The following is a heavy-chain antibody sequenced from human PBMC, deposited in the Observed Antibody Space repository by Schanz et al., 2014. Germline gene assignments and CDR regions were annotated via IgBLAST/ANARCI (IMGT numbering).Heavy chain of an antibody. CDR2: IIPIHGIV. CDR3: ARGGGPEDVFDI. D-gene: IGHD5-12*01. CDR1: GGTFSTYP. J-gene: IGHJ3*02. Sequence: QVQLVQSGAEVKKPGASVKVSCKASGGTFSTYPINWLRQAPRQGLEWMGRIIPIHGIVNYAQRFQDRVRITADKSTSTAYMELSSLRSDDTAVYYCARGGGPEDVFDIWGQGTILTVSS. V-gene: IGHV1-69*04.